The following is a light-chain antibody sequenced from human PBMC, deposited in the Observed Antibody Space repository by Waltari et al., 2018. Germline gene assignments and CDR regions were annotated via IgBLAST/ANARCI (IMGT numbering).Light chain of an antibody. CDR2: GAS. Sequence: EIVMTQSPATLSVSSGERVTLSCRASQSVNSKLAWYQQKPGQDPRLLIYGASTRATGVAARFRGSGSGTEFTLTNSNLQSEDFAVYYCQHDNNWPVAFGGGTKVEIK. CDR3: QHDNNWPVA. CDR1: QSVNSK. V-gene: IGKV3-15*01. J-gene: IGKJ4*01.